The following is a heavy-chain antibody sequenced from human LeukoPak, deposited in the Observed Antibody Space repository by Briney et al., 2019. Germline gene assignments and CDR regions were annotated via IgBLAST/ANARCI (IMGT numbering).Heavy chain of an antibody. D-gene: IGHD5-12*01. CDR2: IRSKAYGGTT. CDR1: GFTFGDYA. Sequence: PGGSLRLSCTASGFTFGDYAMSWVRQAPGKGLEWVGFIRSKAYGGTTEYAASVKGRFTISRDDSKSIAYLQMNSLKTEDTAVYYCTSPKFGGYGGDYWGQGTLVTVSS. J-gene: IGHJ4*02. CDR3: TSPKFGGYGGDY. V-gene: IGHV3-49*04.